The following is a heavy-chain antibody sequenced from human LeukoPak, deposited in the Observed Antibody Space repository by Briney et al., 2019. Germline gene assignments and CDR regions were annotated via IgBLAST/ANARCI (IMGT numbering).Heavy chain of an antibody. CDR3: AREEGGAAAGSRILTPGHYYYMDV. CDR1: GFTFSSYG. V-gene: IGHV3-30*02. Sequence: GGSLRLSCAASGFTFSSYGMHWVRQAPGKGLEWVAFIRYDGSSKYYADSVKGRFTISRDNSKNTLYLQMNSLRSEDTAVYYCAREEGGAAAGSRILTPGHYYYMDVWGKGTTVTVSS. CDR2: IRYDGSSK. J-gene: IGHJ6*03. D-gene: IGHD6-13*01.